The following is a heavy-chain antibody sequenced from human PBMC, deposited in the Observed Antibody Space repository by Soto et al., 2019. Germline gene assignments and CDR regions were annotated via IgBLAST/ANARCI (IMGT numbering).Heavy chain of an antibody. Sequence: LRLSCAASGFTFSSYGMHWVRQAPGKGLEWVAVIWYDGSNKYYADSVKGRFTISRDNSKNTLYLQMNSLRAEDTAVYYCARDYIRLIYGMDVWGQGTTVAVSS. J-gene: IGHJ6*02. D-gene: IGHD2-15*01. CDR2: IWYDGSNK. V-gene: IGHV3-33*01. CDR1: GFTFSSYG. CDR3: ARDYIRLIYGMDV.